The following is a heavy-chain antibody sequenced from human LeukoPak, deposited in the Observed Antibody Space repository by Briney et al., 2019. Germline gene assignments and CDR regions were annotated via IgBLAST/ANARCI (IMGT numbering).Heavy chain of an antibody. CDR2: ISGNGGST. CDR1: GFTFSNYA. J-gene: IGHJ4*02. CDR3: AKRIAATSFDY. Sequence: GGSLRLSCAASGFTFSNYAMSWVRQAPGKGLEWVSTISGNGGSTYYADSVKGRFTTSRDNSKNTVHLQMNSLRAEDTAVYYCAKRIAATSFDYWGQGTLVTVSS. D-gene: IGHD6-13*01. V-gene: IGHV3-23*01.